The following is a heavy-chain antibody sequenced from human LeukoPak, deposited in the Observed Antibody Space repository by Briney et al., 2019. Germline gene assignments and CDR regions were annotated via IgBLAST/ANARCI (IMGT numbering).Heavy chain of an antibody. V-gene: IGHV4-4*07. CDR3: ARGLVRGLRTTNWFDP. CDR2: IYTSGST. Sequence: SETLSLTCTVSGGSISSYYWSWIRQPAGKGLEWIGRIYTSGSTNYNPSLKSRVTMSVDTSKNQFSLKLSSVTAADTAVYYCARGLVRGLRTTNWFDPWGQGTLVTVSS. J-gene: IGHJ5*02. D-gene: IGHD3-10*01. CDR1: GGSISSYY.